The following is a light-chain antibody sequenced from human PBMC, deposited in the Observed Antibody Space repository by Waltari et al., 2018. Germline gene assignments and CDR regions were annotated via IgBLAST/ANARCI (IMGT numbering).Light chain of an antibody. J-gene: IGKJ2*01. CDR2: WAS. V-gene: IGKV4-1*01. Sequence: VMPHSPDCLPASLGERATITCQSTPSLLKGSTNKNYLAWYQQKPGQPPKLLIYWASTREFGVPDRFSGSGSETDFTLTISDLQAEDVAVYYCQQYLYSLPEYSFGQGTKVEI. CDR1: PSLLKGSTNKNY. CDR3: QQYLYSLPEYS.